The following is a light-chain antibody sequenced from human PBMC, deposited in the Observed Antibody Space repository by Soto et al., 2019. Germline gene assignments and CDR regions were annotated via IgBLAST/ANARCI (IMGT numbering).Light chain of an antibody. V-gene: IGKV3-20*01. J-gene: IGKJ1*01. CDR2: GES. CDR1: QSVSSSY. Sequence: EIVLTQAPGTLSLSPGERATLSCRASQSVSSSYLAWYQQKTGQAPRIVIYGESSRATGIPDRFSGSGSGTDLNLTISRLEPEDFAVYYCQKYGSSPGTCGQGTKVDIK. CDR3: QKYGSSPGT.